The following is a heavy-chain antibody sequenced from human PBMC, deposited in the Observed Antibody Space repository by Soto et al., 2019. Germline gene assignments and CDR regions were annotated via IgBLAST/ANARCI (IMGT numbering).Heavy chain of an antibody. J-gene: IGHJ4*02. CDR2: ITDGGGST. Sequence: GSLRLSCVASGFTFTNVAMTWVRQAPGKGLEWVSSITDGGGSTDYADSVKGRFTISRDNSKSTLYLQMNNLRADNTAVYYCAKLYWNPRYFDYWGQGARVTVSS. V-gene: IGHV3-23*01. CDR3: AKLYWNPRYFDY. CDR1: GFTFTNVA. D-gene: IGHD1-1*01.